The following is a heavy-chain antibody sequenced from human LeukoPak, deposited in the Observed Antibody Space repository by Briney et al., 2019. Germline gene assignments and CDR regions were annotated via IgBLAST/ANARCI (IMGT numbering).Heavy chain of an antibody. D-gene: IGHD2-2*01. V-gene: IGHV3-48*01. Sequence: GRSLRLSCAASGFTFSSYGMNWVRQTPGKGLEWVSYISGNSGTIYYADSVKGRFTISRDNAKNSLYLQMNSLRVEDTAVYYCAGTPGIYQTFDYWGQGTLVTVSS. CDR1: GFTFSSYG. J-gene: IGHJ4*02. CDR2: ISGNSGTI. CDR3: AGTPGIYQTFDY.